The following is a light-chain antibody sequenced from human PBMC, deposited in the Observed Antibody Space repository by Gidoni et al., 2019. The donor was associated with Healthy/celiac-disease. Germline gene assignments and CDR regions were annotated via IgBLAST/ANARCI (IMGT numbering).Light chain of an antibody. V-gene: IGKV3-20*01. CDR2: GAS. CDR1: QSVSSSY. Sequence: EIVLTQSPGTLSLSPGERATLSCRASQSVSSSYLAWYQQKPGQAPRLLIYGASSRATGIPDRFSGSESGTDFTLTSSRLEPEDFAVYYCQQYGSSSIFTFGPXTKVEIK. CDR3: QQYGSSSIFT. J-gene: IGKJ3*01.